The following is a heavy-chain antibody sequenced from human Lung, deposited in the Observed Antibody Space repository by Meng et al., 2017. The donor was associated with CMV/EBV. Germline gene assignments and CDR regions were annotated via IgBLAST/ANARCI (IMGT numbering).Heavy chain of an antibody. J-gene: IGHJ4*02. CDR1: GGSLSGYY. D-gene: IGHD6-6*01. Sequence: SETLSLXCGIYGGSLSGYYWSWIRQTPGKGLEWIGEIRHSGDITNYNPSLKSRVTISIDTSKKQFSLKLNAVTAADTAVYYCARQYSSSYYSDYWGQGTLVTVSS. CDR2: IRHSGDIT. CDR3: ARQYSSSYYSDY. V-gene: IGHV4-34*01.